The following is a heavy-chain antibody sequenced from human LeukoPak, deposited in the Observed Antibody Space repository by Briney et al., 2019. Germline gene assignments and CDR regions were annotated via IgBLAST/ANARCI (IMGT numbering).Heavy chain of an antibody. V-gene: IGHV3-30*18. CDR3: ANPTVVTLGKDAFDI. J-gene: IGHJ3*02. Sequence: GGSLRLSCAASGFTFSSYGMHWVRQAPGRGLGWVAVISYDGSNKYYADSVKGRFTISRDNSKNTLYLQMNSLRAEDTAVYYCANPTVVTLGKDAFDIWGQGTMVTVSS. D-gene: IGHD4-23*01. CDR2: ISYDGSNK. CDR1: GFTFSSYG.